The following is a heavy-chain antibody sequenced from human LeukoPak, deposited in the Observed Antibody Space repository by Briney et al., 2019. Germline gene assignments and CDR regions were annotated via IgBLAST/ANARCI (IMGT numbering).Heavy chain of an antibody. Sequence: GGSLRLSCAASGFTFSSYSMNWVRQAPGKGLEWVSSISSSSSYIYYAASVKGRFTIPSDNPKNSLYRQMNSLRAEDTAVYYCARDPSDYDFWSGYYVPYYFDYWGQGTLVTVSS. D-gene: IGHD3-3*01. CDR3: ARDPSDYDFWSGYYVPYYFDY. J-gene: IGHJ4*02. CDR2: ISSSSSYI. CDR1: GFTFSSYS. V-gene: IGHV3-21*01.